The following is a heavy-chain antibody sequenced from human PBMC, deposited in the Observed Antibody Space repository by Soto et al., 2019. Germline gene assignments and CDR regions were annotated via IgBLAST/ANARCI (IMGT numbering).Heavy chain of an antibody. Sequence: PSETLSLTCAVSGGSISSGGYSWSWIRQPPGKGLEWIGYIYHSGSTYYNPSLKSRVTISVDRSKNQFSLKVSSVTVADTAVYYFARLGGFCSSTNCYGYYAMDVWGQGTTVTVSS. CDR3: ARLGGFCSSTNCYGYYAMDV. J-gene: IGHJ6*02. D-gene: IGHD2-2*01. V-gene: IGHV4-30-2*01. CDR1: GGSISSGGYS. CDR2: IYHSGST.